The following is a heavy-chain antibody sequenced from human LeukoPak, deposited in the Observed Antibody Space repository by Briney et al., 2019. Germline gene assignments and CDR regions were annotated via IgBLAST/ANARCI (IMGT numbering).Heavy chain of an antibody. V-gene: IGHV1-69*05. J-gene: IGHJ4*02. D-gene: IGHD3-22*01. CDR1: GGTFSSYA. CDR3: ATSPYITMIVVGPFDY. Sequence: SVKVSCKASGGTFSSYAISWVRQAPGQGLEWMGRIIPIFGTANYAQKFQGRVTITTDESTSTAYMELSSLRSEDTAVCYCATSPYITMIVVGPFDYWGQGTLVTVSS. CDR2: IIPIFGTA.